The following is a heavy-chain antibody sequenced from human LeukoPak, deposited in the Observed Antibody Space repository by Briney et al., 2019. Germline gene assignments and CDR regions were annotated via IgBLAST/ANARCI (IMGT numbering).Heavy chain of an antibody. V-gene: IGHV1-69*13. Sequence: SVKVSCKASGGTFSSYAISWVRQAPGQGLEWMGGIIPIFGTANYAQKFQGRVTITADESTSAAYMELSSLRSEDTAVYYCASGIFGVVTNYYYYYYMDVWGKGTTITVSS. CDR3: ASGIFGVVTNYYYYYYMDV. D-gene: IGHD3-3*01. CDR2: IIPIFGTA. J-gene: IGHJ6*03. CDR1: GGTFSSYA.